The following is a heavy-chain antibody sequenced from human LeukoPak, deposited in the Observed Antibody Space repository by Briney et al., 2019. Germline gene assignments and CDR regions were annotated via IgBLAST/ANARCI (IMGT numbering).Heavy chain of an antibody. Sequence: GGSPRLSCAASGFTFSSYSMNWVRQAPGKGLEWVSYISTSGSYIYYSDSVKGRFTMSRDNAKNSLYLQMNGLRAEDTAVYYCARDARGHHAFDIWGQGTMVTVSS. D-gene: IGHD3-16*01. CDR2: ISTSGSYI. CDR1: GFTFSSYS. CDR3: ARDARGHHAFDI. J-gene: IGHJ3*02. V-gene: IGHV3-21*01.